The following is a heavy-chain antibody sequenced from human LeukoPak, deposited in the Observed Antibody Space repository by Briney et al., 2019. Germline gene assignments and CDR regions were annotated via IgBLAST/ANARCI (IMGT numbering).Heavy chain of an antibody. Sequence: SVKVSCKASGGTFSSYAISWVRQAPGQGLEWMGGIIPIFGTANYAQKFQGRVTITADKSTSTAYMELSSLGSEDMAVYYCARGIVGATGYFDYWGQGTLVTVSS. V-gene: IGHV1-69*06. CDR3: ARGIVGATGYFDY. CDR2: IIPIFGTA. D-gene: IGHD1-26*01. J-gene: IGHJ4*02. CDR1: GGTFSSYA.